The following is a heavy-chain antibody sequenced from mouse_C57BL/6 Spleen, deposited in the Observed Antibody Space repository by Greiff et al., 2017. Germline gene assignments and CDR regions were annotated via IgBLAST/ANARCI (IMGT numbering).Heavy chain of an antibody. CDR1: GYTFTSYW. V-gene: IGHV1-74*01. J-gene: IGHJ3*01. Sequence: QVQLQPPGAELVKPGASVKVSCKASGYTFTSYWMHWVKQRPGQGLEWIGRINPSDSDTNYNQKFKGKATLTVDKSSNTAYWQPSSLTTEDSAVYSCAMGYAWFAYWGQGTLVTVSA. D-gene: IGHD2-2*01. CDR3: AMGYAWFAY. CDR2: INPSDSDT.